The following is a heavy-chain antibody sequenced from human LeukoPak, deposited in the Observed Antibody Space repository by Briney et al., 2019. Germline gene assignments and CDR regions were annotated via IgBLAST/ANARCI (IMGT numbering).Heavy chain of an antibody. J-gene: IGHJ4*02. D-gene: IGHD4-17*01. Sequence: GGSLRLSFEASGFTFSSYGIHGSRQAPPKGLGWVAIISYDGSNKYYADSVKGRFTISRDNSKNTLYLQMNGLRAEDTAVYYCAKSTTVTQRGYFDYWGQGTLVTVSS. V-gene: IGHV3-30*18. CDR1: GFTFSSYG. CDR2: ISYDGSNK. CDR3: AKSTTVTQRGYFDY.